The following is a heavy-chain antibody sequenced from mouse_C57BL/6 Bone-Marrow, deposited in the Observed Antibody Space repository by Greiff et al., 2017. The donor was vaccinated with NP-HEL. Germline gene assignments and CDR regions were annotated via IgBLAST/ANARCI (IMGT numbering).Heavy chain of an antibody. J-gene: IGHJ1*03. D-gene: IGHD1-1*01. CDR3: ARPYYYGSSYRHWYFDV. V-gene: IGHV2-2*01. CDR2: IWSGGST. CDR1: GFSLTSYG. Sequence: VQRVESGPGLVQPSQSLSITCTVSGFSLTSYGVHWVRQSPGKGLEWLGVIWSGGSTDYNAAFISRLSISKDNSKSQVFFKMNSLQADDTAIYYCARPYYYGSSYRHWYFDVWGTGTTVTVSS.